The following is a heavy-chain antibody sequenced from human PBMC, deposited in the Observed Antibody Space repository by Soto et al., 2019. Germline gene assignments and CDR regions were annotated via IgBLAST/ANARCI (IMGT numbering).Heavy chain of an antibody. V-gene: IGHV4-59*08. Sequence: PSGTLSLTCTVSGGSISSYYWSWIRQPPGKGLEWIGYIYYSGSTNYNPSLKSRVTISVDTSKNQFSLKLSSVTAADTAVYYCARRYGDCFDYWGQGTLVTVSS. J-gene: IGHJ4*02. CDR3: ARRYGDCFDY. D-gene: IGHD4-17*01. CDR2: IYYSGST. CDR1: GGSISSYY.